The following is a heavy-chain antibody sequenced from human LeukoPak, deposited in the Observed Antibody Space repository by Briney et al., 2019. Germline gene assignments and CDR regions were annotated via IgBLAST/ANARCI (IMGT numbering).Heavy chain of an antibody. D-gene: IGHD5-18*01. Sequence: SETLSLTCTVSGGSISSYYWSWLRLPPGKGLEWLGYIYYSGSTNYNPSLKSRVTISVDTSKNQFSLKLSSVTAADTAVYYCARGRDTAMDWGQGTLVTVSS. V-gene: IGHV4-59*01. J-gene: IGHJ4*02. CDR1: GGSISSYY. CDR2: IYYSGST. CDR3: ARGRDTAMD.